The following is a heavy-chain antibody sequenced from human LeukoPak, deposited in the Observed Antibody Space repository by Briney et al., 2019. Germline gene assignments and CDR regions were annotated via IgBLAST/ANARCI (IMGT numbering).Heavy chain of an antibody. D-gene: IGHD3-3*01. CDR1: GFTFSSYA. Sequence: GGSLRLSCAASGFTFSSYAMSWVRQAPGKGPEWVSAISGSGGSTYYADSVKGRFTISRDNSKNTLYLQMNSLRAEDTAVYYCAKDLTRLGSSLEWLLFDYWGQGTLVTVSS. J-gene: IGHJ4*02. V-gene: IGHV3-23*01. CDR2: ISGSGGST. CDR3: AKDLTRLGSSLEWLLFDY.